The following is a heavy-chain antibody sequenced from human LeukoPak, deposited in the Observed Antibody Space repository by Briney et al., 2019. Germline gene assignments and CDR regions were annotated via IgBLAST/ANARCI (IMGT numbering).Heavy chain of an antibody. J-gene: IGHJ4*02. CDR2: INPSGGST. CDR3: ARGTTGSYFDY. D-gene: IGHD1-26*01. CDR1: GYTVTNNY. V-gene: IGHV1-46*01. Sequence: GASVKVSCRASGYTVTNNYMHWVRQAPGQGLEWMGIINPSGGSTHYAQKFQGRVTMTRDTSTSTAYMDLSSLTSEDTALYYCARGTTGSYFDYWGQGTLVTVSS.